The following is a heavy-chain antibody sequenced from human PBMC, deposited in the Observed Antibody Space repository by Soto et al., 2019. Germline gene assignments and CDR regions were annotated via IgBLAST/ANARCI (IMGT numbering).Heavy chain of an antibody. CDR3: ARAARPIVVVPAALDY. CDR1: GFTFSSYW. V-gene: IGHV3-74*01. CDR2: INSDGSTT. Sequence: GGSLRLSCAASGFTFSSYWMHWVRQGPGKGLVWVSRINSDGSTTNYADSVKGRFTISRDNAKNTLYLQMNSLRAEDTAVYYCARAARPIVVVPAALDYWGQGTLVTVSS. D-gene: IGHD2-2*01. J-gene: IGHJ4*02.